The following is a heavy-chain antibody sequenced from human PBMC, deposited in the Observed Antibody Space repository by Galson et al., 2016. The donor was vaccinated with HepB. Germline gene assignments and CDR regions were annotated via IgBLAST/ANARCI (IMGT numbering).Heavy chain of an antibody. CDR1: GFSFSSYW. CDR2: INQVGSEK. V-gene: IGHV3-7*01. D-gene: IGHD3-10*01. Sequence: SLRLSCAASGFSFSSYWMSWVRQAPGKGLEWVANINQVGSEKYYVDSVKGRFPISRDNAKNSLYLQMNTLRAEDTAVYYCARDFATITLVRGVSDFPFDYWGQGILVTVSS. J-gene: IGHJ4*02. CDR3: ARDFATITLVRGVSDFPFDY.